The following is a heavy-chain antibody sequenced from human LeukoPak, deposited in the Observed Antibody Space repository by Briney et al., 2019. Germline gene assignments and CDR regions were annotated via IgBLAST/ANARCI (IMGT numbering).Heavy chain of an antibody. CDR1: GGSFSGYY. V-gene: IGHV4-34*01. Sequence: KPSETLSLTCAVYGGSFSGYYWSWIRQPPGKGLEWIGEINHSGSTNYNPSLKSRVTMSVDTSKNQFSLKLSSVTAADTAVYYCARMYQLLSFDPWGQGTLVTVSS. J-gene: IGHJ5*02. D-gene: IGHD2-2*01. CDR3: ARMYQLLSFDP. CDR2: INHSGST.